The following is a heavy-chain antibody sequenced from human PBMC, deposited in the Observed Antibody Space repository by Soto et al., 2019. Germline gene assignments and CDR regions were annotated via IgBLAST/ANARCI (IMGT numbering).Heavy chain of an antibody. CDR3: AREGYDSSGYYYNYFDY. V-gene: IGHV1-46*01. CDR2: INPSGGST. Sequence: ASVKVSCKASGYTFTSSYMHCVRQAPGQGLEWMGIINPSGGSTSYAQKFQGRVTMTRDTSTSTVYMELSSLRSEDTAVYYCAREGYDSSGYYYNYFDYWGQGTLVTVSS. CDR1: GYTFTSSY. J-gene: IGHJ4*02. D-gene: IGHD3-22*01.